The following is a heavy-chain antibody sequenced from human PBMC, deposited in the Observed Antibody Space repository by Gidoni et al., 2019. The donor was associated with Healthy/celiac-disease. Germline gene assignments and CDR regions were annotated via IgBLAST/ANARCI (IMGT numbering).Heavy chain of an antibody. J-gene: IGHJ5*02. CDR2: ISGSGGST. CDR3: AKKMVRGVPNWFDP. CDR1: GFTFSSYA. Sequence: EVQLLESVGGLVQPGGSLSLSCAASGFTFSSYAMSWVRQAPGKGLEWVSAISGSGGSTDYADSVKGRFTSSRDNSKNTLYMKMNSLRAEDTAVYYCAKKMVRGVPNWFDPWGQGTLVTVSS. D-gene: IGHD3-10*01. V-gene: IGHV3-23*01.